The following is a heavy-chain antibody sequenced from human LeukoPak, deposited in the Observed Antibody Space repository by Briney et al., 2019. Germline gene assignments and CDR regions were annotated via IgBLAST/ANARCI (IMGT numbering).Heavy chain of an antibody. J-gene: IGHJ4*02. CDR2: ISGSGGST. Sequence: GGSLRLSCAASGFTFSSYAMSWVRQAPGKGLEWVSAISGSGGSTYNADSVKGRFTISRDNSKNTLYLQMSSLRADDTAVYYCARGGFDWLLDYWGQGTQVTVSS. CDR1: GFTFSSYA. D-gene: IGHD3-9*01. V-gene: IGHV3-23*01. CDR3: ARGGFDWLLDY.